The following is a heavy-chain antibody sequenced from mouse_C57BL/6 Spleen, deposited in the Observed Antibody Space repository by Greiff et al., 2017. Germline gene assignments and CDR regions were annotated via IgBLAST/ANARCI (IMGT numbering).Heavy chain of an antibody. Sequence: EVKLVESEGGLVQPGSSMKLSCAASGFTFSSYAMSWVRQTPEKRLEWVATISDGGSYTYYPDNVKGRFTISRDNAKNNLYLQMSHLKSEDTAMYYCARDRGSMMVTKYYFDYWGQGTTLTVSS. CDR1: GFTFSSYA. J-gene: IGHJ2*01. V-gene: IGHV5-4*01. CDR2: ISDGGSYT. CDR3: ARDRGSMMVTKYYFDY. D-gene: IGHD2-3*01.